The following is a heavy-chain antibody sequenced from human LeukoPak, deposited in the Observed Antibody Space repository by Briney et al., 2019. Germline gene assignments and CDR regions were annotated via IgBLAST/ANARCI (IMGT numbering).Heavy chain of an antibody. D-gene: IGHD5-24*01. J-gene: IGHJ3*01. V-gene: IGHV3-21*01. CDR3: ARRDGYNFGGGFDV. Sequence: GSLRLSCAASGFTFSDYSMNWVRQAPGKGLEWVSSISGSTNYIYYADSLKGRFTISRDNAKNSLYLQMNSLRAEDTAVYYCARRDGYNFGGGFDVWGQGTMVTVSS. CDR1: GFTFSDYS. CDR2: ISGSTNYI.